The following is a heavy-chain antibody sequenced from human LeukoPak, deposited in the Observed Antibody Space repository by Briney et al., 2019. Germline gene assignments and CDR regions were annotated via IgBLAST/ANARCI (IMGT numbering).Heavy chain of an antibody. J-gene: IGHJ6*02. CDR3: ARNLFDYGMDV. CDR1: GFTFSRYW. V-gene: IGHV3-74*01. CDR2: VNSDGSAT. Sequence: PGGSLRLSCAASGFTFSRYWMHWVRQAPGKGLVWVSRVNSDGSATSYADSVKGRFTISRDNSKNTLYLQMNSLRADDTAVYYCARNLFDYGMDVWGQGTTVTVSS.